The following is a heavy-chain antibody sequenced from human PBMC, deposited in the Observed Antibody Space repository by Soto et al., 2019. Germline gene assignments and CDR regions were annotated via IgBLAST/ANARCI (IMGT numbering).Heavy chain of an antibody. Sequence: GGSLRLSCTTSGYNFDDYALTWVRQAPGRGLEWVTFIRSKPAGGTAEYAASVKGRFTFSRDASRSIAYLQMNSLTTEDTGIYFCSRLGPGAATRWFFDPWGPGTQVTVSS. CDR1: GYNFDDYA. V-gene: IGHV3-49*04. CDR3: SRLGPGAATRWFFDP. J-gene: IGHJ5*02. CDR2: IRSKPAGGTA. D-gene: IGHD1-26*01.